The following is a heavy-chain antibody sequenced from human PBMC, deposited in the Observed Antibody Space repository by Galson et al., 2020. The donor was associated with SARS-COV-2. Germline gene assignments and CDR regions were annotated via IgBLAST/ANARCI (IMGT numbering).Heavy chain of an antibody. CDR3: VRGDAYGSGLYYYYGMDV. J-gene: IGHJ6*02. Sequence: GESLKISCAASGFTFSNYAMNWVRQAPGKGLEWVALISYDGTNEYYTESVKGRIAISRDDARNSLDLQLTSLRIEDTAVYYCVRGDAYGSGLYYYYGMDVWGQGTTVTVSS. V-gene: IGHV3-30*09. CDR1: GFTFSNYA. D-gene: IGHD3-10*01. CDR2: ISYDGTNE.